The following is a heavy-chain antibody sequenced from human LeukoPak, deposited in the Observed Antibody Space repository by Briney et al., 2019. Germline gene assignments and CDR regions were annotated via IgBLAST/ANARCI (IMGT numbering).Heavy chain of an antibody. V-gene: IGHV2-5*02. J-gene: IGHJ4*02. CDR3: AHRRGGYNWNHGDFDY. CDR2: IYWGDDK. Sequence: SGPTLVKPTETLTLTCTFSGFSLTTSGVGVGWIRQSPGKALEWLALIYWGDDKRYRPSLKNRVTIIKDTSKNQVLLIMINMDPVDTATYYCAHRRGGYNWNHGDFDYWGQGTVVTVSS. CDR1: GFSLTTSGVG. D-gene: IGHD1-14*01.